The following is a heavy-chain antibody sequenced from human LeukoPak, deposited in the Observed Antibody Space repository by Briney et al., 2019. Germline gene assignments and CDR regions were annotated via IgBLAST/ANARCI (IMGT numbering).Heavy chain of an antibody. CDR1: GFTFSSYG. D-gene: IGHD2-2*01. CDR2: ISSSSSYI. CDR3: AREVDCSSTGCYLSYYYYGMDV. Sequence: GGSLRLSCAASGFTFSSYGMNWARQAPGKGLEWVSSISSSSSYIYYADSVKGRFTISRDNAKNSLYLQMNSLRAEDTAVYYCAREVDCSSTGCYLSYYYYGMDVWGQGTTVTVSS. J-gene: IGHJ6*02. V-gene: IGHV3-21*01.